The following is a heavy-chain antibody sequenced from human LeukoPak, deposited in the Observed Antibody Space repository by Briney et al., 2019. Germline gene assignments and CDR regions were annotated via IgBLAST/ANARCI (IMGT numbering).Heavy chain of an antibody. CDR1: GDSISANF. Sequence: SEALSLTCTVSGDSISANFWSWVRQPPGKGLEWIGYIYYSGDTNYNPSLKGRVTISIDTSKNQFSLRLNSVTAADTAVYYCARKEGTHWGQGTLVTVSS. J-gene: IGHJ4*02. D-gene: IGHD1-1*01. CDR3: ARKEGTH. CDR2: IYYSGDT. V-gene: IGHV4-59*01.